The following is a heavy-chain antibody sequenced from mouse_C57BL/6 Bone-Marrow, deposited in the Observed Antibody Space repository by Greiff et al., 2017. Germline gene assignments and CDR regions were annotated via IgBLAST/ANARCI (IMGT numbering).Heavy chain of an antibody. V-gene: IGHV5-6*01. CDR2: ISSGGSYT. Sequence: EVQLQESGGDLVKPGGSLKLSCAASGFTFSSYGMSWVRQTPDKRLVWVATISSGGSYTYYPDSVKGRFTISRDNAKNTLYLQMSSLKSEDTAMYYCARRAYYSNYWFAYWGQETLVTVSA. D-gene: IGHD2-5*01. J-gene: IGHJ3*01. CDR1: GFTFSSYG. CDR3: ARRAYYSNYWFAY.